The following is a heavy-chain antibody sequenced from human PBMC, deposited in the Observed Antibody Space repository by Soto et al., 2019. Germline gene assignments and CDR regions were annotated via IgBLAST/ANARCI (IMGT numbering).Heavy chain of an antibody. CDR1: GSTFTSYG. J-gene: IGHJ6*02. V-gene: IGHV1-18*04. CDR3: ASVSYDFWSGYWHYYYGMDV. CDR2: ISAYNGNT. D-gene: IGHD3-3*01. Sequence: ASVMVSSTASGSTFTSYGGSWVRQAPGQGREWMGWISAYNGNTNYAQKLQGRGTMTTDTSTSTAYMELRSLRSDDTAVYYCASVSYDFWSGYWHYYYGMDVWGQGTTVTVSS.